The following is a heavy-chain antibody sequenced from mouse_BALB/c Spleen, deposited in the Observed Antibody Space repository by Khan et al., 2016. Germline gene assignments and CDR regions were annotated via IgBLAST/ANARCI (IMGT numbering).Heavy chain of an antibody. Sequence: QIQLVQSGPELKKPGETVKISCKASGYTFTNYGMNWVKQAPGKGLKWMGWINTYTGEPTYTDDFKGRFAFSLETSASTAYSQINNLKNEDMATYFCARFRSANYWGQGTTLTVSS. J-gene: IGHJ2*01. CDR3: ARFRSANY. D-gene: IGHD6-1*01. CDR1: GYTFTNYG. CDR2: INTYTGEP. V-gene: IGHV9-1*02.